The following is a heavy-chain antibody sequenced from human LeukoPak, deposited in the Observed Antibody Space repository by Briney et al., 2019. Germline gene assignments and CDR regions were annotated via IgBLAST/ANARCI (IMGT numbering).Heavy chain of an antibody. Sequence: GASVKVSCKASGGTFSSYAISWVRQAPGQGLEWMGGIIPIFGTANYAQKFQGRVTITADKSTSTAYMELSSLRSEDTAVYYCARSHGIPKYSSAPSDLWGRGTLVTVSS. CDR1: GGTFSSYA. CDR2: IIPIFGTA. V-gene: IGHV1-69*06. CDR3: ARSHGIPKYSSAPSDL. J-gene: IGHJ2*01. D-gene: IGHD6-19*01.